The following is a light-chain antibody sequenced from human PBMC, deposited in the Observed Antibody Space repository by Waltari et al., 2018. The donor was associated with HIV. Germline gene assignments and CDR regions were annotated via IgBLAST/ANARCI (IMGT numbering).Light chain of an antibody. CDR3: QSYDSSLSGSWV. V-gene: IGLV1-40*01. CDR2: GNN. Sequence: QSVLTQPPSVSGAPGQRVTFSCTGSNSNIGAGYDVHWYQQLPGTAPKLLIYGNNNRPSGVPDRFSGSKSGTSASLAITGLQAEDEADYYCQSYDSSLSGSWVFGGGTKLTVL. CDR1: NSNIGAGYD. J-gene: IGLJ3*02.